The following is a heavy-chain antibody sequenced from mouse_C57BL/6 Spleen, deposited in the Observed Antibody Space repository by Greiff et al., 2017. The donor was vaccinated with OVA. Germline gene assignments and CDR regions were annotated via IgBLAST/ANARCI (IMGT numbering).Heavy chain of an antibody. CDR2: INYDGSST. J-gene: IGHJ1*03. V-gene: IGHV5-16*01. D-gene: IGHD1-1*01. CDR3: ASVYYYGSSYDWYFDV. Sequence: DVKLVESEGGLVQPGSSMKLSCTASGFTFSDYYMAWVRQVPEKGLEWVANINYDGSSTYYLDSLKSRFIISRDNAKNILYLQMSSLKSEDTATYYCASVYYYGSSYDWYFDVWGTGTTVTVSS. CDR1: GFTFSDYY.